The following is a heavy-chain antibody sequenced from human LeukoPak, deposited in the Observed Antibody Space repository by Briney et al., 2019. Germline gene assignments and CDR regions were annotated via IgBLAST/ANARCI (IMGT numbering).Heavy chain of an antibody. CDR3: AKVQEMDTILPPFHY. CDR2: INSDGRST. J-gene: IGHJ4*02. CDR1: GITFSSYW. V-gene: IGHV3-74*01. Sequence: GGSLRLSCAGSGITFSSYWMHWVRQAPGKGLVWVSRINSDGRSTNYADSVKGRFTISRDNSKNTLYLQVNSLRAADTAIYYCAKVQEMDTILPPFHYWGQGTLVTVSS. D-gene: IGHD5-24*01.